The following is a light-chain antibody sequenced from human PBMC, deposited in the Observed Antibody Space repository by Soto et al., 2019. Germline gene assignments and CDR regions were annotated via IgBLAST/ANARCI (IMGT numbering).Light chain of an antibody. CDR2: DNH. V-gene: IGLV1-51*01. CDR1: SSNIGGNY. Sequence: QSVLTQPPSVSAAPGQRVPISYSGSSSNIGGNYVSWYQVVPRTAPKLLIYDNHKRHSGVPDRFSGSKSGTSATLGIADLHAGDEAHYYCGTWDINLDTVVFGGGTKVTVL. J-gene: IGLJ2*01. CDR3: GTWDINLDTVV.